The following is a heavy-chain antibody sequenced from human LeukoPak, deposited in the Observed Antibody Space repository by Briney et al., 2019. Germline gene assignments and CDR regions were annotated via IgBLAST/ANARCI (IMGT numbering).Heavy chain of an antibody. CDR3: AKDLGAVAGADFDY. Sequence: GGSLRLSCAASGFTFSSYSMNWVRQALGKGLEWVSYIRSSGDTIYYADSVKGRFTISRDNAKNSLYLQMNSLRAEDTALYYCAKDLGAVAGADFDYWGQGTLVTVSS. CDR2: IRSSGDTI. V-gene: IGHV3-48*04. J-gene: IGHJ4*02. CDR1: GFTFSSYS. D-gene: IGHD6-19*01.